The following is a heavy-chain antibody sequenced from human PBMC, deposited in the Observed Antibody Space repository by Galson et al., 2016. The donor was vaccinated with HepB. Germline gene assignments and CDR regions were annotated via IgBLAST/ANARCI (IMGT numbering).Heavy chain of an antibody. CDR3: ARESCQGYCLYHYYGMDV. D-gene: IGHD2-15*01. Sequence: SLRLSCEASGFTFSSYSMGWVRQAPGKGLEWVANIKHAGSEKYYVASVKGRFTISRDTAKNSLHLQMNSLRPEDTAVYYCARESCQGYCLYHYYGMDVWGQGTTVTVSS. CDR2: IKHAGSEK. J-gene: IGHJ6*02. V-gene: IGHV3-7*01. CDR1: GFTFSSYS.